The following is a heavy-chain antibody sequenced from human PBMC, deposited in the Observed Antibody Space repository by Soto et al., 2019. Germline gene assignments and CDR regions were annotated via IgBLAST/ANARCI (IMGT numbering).Heavy chain of an antibody. D-gene: IGHD3-10*01. J-gene: IGHJ6*02. Sequence: QVQLVQSGTEVKEPGASVKVSCKASGYTFSSYGISWVRQAPGQGLEWMGWISARNGDTNYAQKFQGRVTMTTDTFTSIVYMELRSLRSDDTAMYYCARDYYYGSGSNPSWNGRDVWGQGTTVPVSS. V-gene: IGHV1-18*04. CDR1: GYTFSSYG. CDR2: ISARNGDT. CDR3: ARDYYYGSGSNPSWNGRDV.